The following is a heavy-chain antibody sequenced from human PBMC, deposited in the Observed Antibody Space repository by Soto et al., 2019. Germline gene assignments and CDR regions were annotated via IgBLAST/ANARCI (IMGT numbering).Heavy chain of an antibody. CDR3: ARDYGHDCSGGNCYFYI. J-gene: IGHJ4*02. D-gene: IGHD2-15*01. CDR1: GGTFSRYG. Sequence: QVQLVQSGAEVKKPGSSVKVSCKASGGTFSRYGINWVRQAPGHGLEWMGGIIPLFGTANYAQKFQGRVTITADESTSTAHMELRRLRSVDTAVYYCARDYGHDCSGGNCYFYIWGQGTLVTVSS. CDR2: IIPLFGTA. V-gene: IGHV1-69*01.